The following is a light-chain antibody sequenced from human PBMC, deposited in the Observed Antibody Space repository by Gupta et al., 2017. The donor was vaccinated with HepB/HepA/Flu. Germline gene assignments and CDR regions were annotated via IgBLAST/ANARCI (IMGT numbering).Light chain of an antibody. Sequence: DIVMTQSPDSLAASLGERATINCKSSQSLLYSSNNKNYLAWYQQKPGQPPKLLIYWASTRVSGVPDRFSGRGSGTDFTLTISSLQAEDVAVYHWHQYYTTPWPFGQGTKVEI. CDR1: QSLLYSSNNKNY. J-gene: IGKJ1*01. CDR3: HQYYTTPWP. V-gene: IGKV4-1*01. CDR2: WAS.